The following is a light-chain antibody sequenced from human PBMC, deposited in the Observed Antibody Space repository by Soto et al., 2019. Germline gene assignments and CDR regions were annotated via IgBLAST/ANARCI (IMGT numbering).Light chain of an antibody. CDR1: SGSVSTNYY. CDR2: NTN. J-gene: IGLJ3*02. CDR3: MLYVGSGIWV. V-gene: IGLV8-61*01. Sequence: QAVVTQEASFSVSPGRTVTLTCALNSGSVSTNYYPSWYQQTPGQVPRTLIYNTNTRSSGVPDRFSGSILGNKAAPTITGAQADDESDYYCMLYVGSGIWVFGGGTKVTVL.